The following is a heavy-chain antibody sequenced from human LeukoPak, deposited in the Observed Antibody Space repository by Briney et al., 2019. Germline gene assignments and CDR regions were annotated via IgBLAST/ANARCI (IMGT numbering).Heavy chain of an antibody. J-gene: IGHJ4*02. CDR2: IYYSGST. D-gene: IGHD2-2*01. CDR1: GVSISSYY. V-gene: IGHV4-59*01. Sequence: PAETLSLTCTASGVSISSYYWSWIRQPPGKGLEWIGYIYYSGSTNYNPSLKSRVTISVDTSKNQFSLKLSSVTAADTAVYYCARVPAATYYFDYWGQGTLVTVSS. CDR3: ARVPAATYYFDY.